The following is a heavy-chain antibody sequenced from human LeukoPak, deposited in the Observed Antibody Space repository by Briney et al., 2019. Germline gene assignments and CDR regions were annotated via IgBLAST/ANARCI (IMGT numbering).Heavy chain of an antibody. V-gene: IGHV3-11*06. D-gene: IGHD3-10*01. Sequence: GGSLRLSCAASGFTFSDYYMSWIRQAPGKGLEGVSYISSSSYTNYADSVKGRFTISRDNAKNSLYLQMNSLRAEDTAVYYCASDIWFGDPKGLWGQGTMVTVSS. CDR2: ISSSSYT. CDR3: ASDIWFGDPKGL. CDR1: GFTFSDYY. J-gene: IGHJ3*01.